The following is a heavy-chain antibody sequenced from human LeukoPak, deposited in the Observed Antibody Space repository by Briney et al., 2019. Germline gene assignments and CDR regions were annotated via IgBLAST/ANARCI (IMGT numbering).Heavy chain of an antibody. CDR1: GFTFSSYS. J-gene: IGHJ3*02. CDR2: ITSSSSRI. D-gene: IGHD1-7*01. CDR3: ASGRNVGITGTTGAFDI. V-gene: IGHV3-21*01. Sequence: GGSLRLSCAASGFTFSSYSMNWVRQAPGKGLEWVSSITSSSSRIYYADSVKGRFTISRDNAKNSLYLQMNSLGDEDTAVYYCASGRNVGITGTTGAFDIWGQGTMVTVSS.